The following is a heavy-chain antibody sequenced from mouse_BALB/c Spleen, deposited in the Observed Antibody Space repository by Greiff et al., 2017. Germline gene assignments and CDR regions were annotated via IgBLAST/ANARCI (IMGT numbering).Heavy chain of an antibody. J-gene: IGHJ3*01. D-gene: IGHD2-4*01. CDR2: INPSNGRT. CDR1: GYTFTSYW. CDR3: AKIYYDYDGGFAY. V-gene: IGHV1S81*02. Sequence: VQLQQPGAELVKPGASVKLSCKASGYTFTSYWMHWVKQRPGQGLEWIGEINPSNGRTNYNEKFKSKATLTVDKSSSTAYMQLSSLTSEDSAVYYCAKIYYDYDGGFAYWGQGTLVTVSA.